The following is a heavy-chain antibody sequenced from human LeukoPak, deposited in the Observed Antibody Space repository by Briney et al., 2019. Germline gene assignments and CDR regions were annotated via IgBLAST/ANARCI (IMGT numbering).Heavy chain of an antibody. CDR3: AKDPAMVRGVFDY. CDR1: GFTLRSYT. D-gene: IGHD3-10*01. J-gene: IGHJ4*02. Sequence: GGSLRLSCAASGFTLRSYTMSWVRQAPGKGLEWVSVIYSGGSTYYADSVKGRFTISRDNSKNTLYLQMNSLRAEDTAVYYCAKDPAMVRGVFDYWGQGTLVTVSS. V-gene: IGHV3-66*01. CDR2: IYSGGST.